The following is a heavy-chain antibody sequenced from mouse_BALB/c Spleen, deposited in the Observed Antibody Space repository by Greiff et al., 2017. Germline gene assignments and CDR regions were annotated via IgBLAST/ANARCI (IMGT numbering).Heavy chain of an antibody. CDR1: GYSITSGYY. D-gene: IGHD1-1*01. J-gene: IGHJ4*01. Sequence: EVQLVESGPGLVKPSQSLSLTCSVTGYSITSGYYWNWIRQFPGNKLEWMGYISYDGSNNYNPSLKNRISITRDTSKNQFFLKLNSVTTEDTATYYCARDLTYAMDYWGQGTSVTVSS. V-gene: IGHV3-6*02. CDR2: ISYDGSN. CDR3: ARDLTYAMDY.